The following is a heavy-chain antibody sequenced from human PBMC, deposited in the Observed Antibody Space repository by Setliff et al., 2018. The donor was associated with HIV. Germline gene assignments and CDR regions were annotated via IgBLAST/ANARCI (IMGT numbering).Heavy chain of an antibody. Sequence: SETLSLTCTVSAGSIRSSTYYWAWIRQPPGRGLEWIGTIYYSGNTYYNPSLKSRVTISGDTSKKQFSLKLRAVTAADSAVYYCARQGRPGDFDSWGQGTLVTVS. J-gene: IGHJ4*02. CDR1: AGSIRSSTYY. CDR2: IYYSGNT. V-gene: IGHV4-39*01. CDR3: ARQGRPGDFDS. D-gene: IGHD7-27*01.